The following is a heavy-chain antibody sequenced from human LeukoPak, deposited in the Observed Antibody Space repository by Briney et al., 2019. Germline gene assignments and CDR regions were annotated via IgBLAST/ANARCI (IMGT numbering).Heavy chain of an antibody. CDR1: GFTFSSYW. V-gene: IGHV3-7*01. CDR3: ARHLGYCGGGSCYSYYYYMDV. CDR2: IKQDGSEK. J-gene: IGHJ6*03. Sequence: GGSLRLSCAASGFTFSSYWMSWVRQAPGKGLEWVANIKQDGSEKYYVDSVKGRFTISRDNAKNSLYLQMNSLRAEDTAVYYCARHLGYCGGGSCYSYYYYMDVWGKGTTVTVSS. D-gene: IGHD2-15*01.